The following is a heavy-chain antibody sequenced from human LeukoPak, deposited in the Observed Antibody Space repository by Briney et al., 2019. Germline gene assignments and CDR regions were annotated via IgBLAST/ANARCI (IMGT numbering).Heavy chain of an antibody. V-gene: IGHV6-1*01. CDR1: GDSVSSTSAT. Sequence: SQTLSLTCAISGDSVSSTSATWNWIRQSPSRGLEWLGRTYYRSKWYNDYTVSVKSRLTINPDTSKNQFSLQLNSVTPEDTAVYYCARGYCSVGTCPYGMDVWGQGTTVTVSS. CDR2: TYYRSKWYN. D-gene: IGHD2-15*01. CDR3: ARGYCSVGTCPYGMDV. J-gene: IGHJ6*02.